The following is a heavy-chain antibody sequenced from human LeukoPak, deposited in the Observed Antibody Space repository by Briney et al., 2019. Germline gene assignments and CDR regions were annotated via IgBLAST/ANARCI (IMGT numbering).Heavy chain of an antibody. J-gene: IGHJ5*02. D-gene: IGHD3-22*01. CDR1: GGSISSSSYY. CDR3: ARGYYYDSSGYYYGAGITWFDP. Sequence: SETLSLTCTVCGGSISSSSYYWGWIRQPPGKGLEWIGTIYYSGSTYYNPSLKSRVTISVDTSKNQFSLKLSSVTAADTAIYYCARGYYYDSSGYYYGAGITWFDPWGQGTLVTVSS. V-gene: IGHV4-39*07. CDR2: IYYSGST.